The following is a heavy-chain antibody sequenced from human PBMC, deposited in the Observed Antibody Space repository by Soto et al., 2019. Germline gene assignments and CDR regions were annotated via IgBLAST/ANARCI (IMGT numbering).Heavy chain of an antibody. V-gene: IGHV3-23*01. CDR3: VKDGVARNGNWDWFDP. D-gene: IGHD6-19*01. Sequence: EVELLESGGGLVQPGGSVRLSCAASGFTFRNYAMSWVRQAPGKGLEWVSSIHGEGAGSFYTDAVKGRFTVSRDDSKETLYLKMSSLRIGDTAVYYCVKDGVARNGNWDWFDPWGQGTLVTVAS. CDR1: GFTFRNYA. CDR2: IHGEGAGS. J-gene: IGHJ5*02.